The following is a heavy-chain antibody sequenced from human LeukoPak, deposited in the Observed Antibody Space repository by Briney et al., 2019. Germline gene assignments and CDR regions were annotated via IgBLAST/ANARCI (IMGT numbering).Heavy chain of an antibody. J-gene: IGHJ5*02. V-gene: IGHV4-59*01. CDR2: IYYSGST. CDR1: GGSFSGYY. D-gene: IGHD2-21*02. Sequence: SETLSLTCAVYGGSFSGYYWSWIRQPPGKGLEWIGYIYYSGSTNYNPSLKSRVTISVDTSKNQFSLKLSSVTAADTAVYYCARDEETGFDPWGQGTLVTVSS. CDR3: ARDEETGFDP.